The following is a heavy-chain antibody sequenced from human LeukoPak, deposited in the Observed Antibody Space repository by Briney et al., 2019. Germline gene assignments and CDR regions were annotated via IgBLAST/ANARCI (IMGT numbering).Heavy chain of an antibody. Sequence: GGSLRLSCAASGVTFSTHWMQWVRQAPGKGLEWVASINHNGNVNYYVDSVKGRFTISRDNAKNSLYLQMSNLRAEDTAVYFCARGGGLDVWGQGATVTVSS. D-gene: IGHD3-16*01. CDR1: GVTFSTHW. CDR3: ARGGGLDV. J-gene: IGHJ6*02. V-gene: IGHV3-7*03. CDR2: INHNGNVN.